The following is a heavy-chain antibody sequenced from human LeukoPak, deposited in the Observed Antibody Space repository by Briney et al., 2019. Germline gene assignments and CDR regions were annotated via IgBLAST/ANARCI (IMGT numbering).Heavy chain of an antibody. J-gene: IGHJ4*02. CDR2: ISYDGSNK. CDR3: AREGTLGVYFDY. V-gene: IGHV3-30-3*01. Sequence: GRSLRLSCAASGFTFSSYAMHWVRQAPGKGVEWVAVISYDGSNKYYADSVKGRFTISRDNSKNTLYLQMNSLRAEDTAVYYCAREGTLGVYFDYWGQGTLVTVSS. CDR1: GFTFSSYA.